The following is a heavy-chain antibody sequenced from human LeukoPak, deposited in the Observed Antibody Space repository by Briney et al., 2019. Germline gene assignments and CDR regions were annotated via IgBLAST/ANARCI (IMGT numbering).Heavy chain of an antibody. V-gene: IGHV3-53*01. CDR2: IYNSGYT. D-gene: IGHD4-17*01. Sequence: GGPLRLSCAASGFSVSSNYMNWVRQAPGQGLEWVSVIYNSGYTYYADSVKGRFTISRDNAKNTLYLQMNSLTVEDTALYYCARVAATVTTNFYYYIDVWGAGTTVTVSS. CDR1: GFSVSSNY. J-gene: IGHJ6*03. CDR3: ARVAATVTTNFYYYIDV.